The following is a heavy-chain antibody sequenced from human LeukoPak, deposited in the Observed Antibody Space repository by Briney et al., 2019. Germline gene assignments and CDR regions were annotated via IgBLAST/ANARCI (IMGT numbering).Heavy chain of an antibody. CDR2: IRPNSGGT. CDR3: ARGDHFGLDV. V-gene: IGHV1-2*06. CDR1: GYTFTGYN. J-gene: IGHJ6*02. Sequence: GASVKVSCKASGYTFTGYNIHWVRQAPGQGLEWMGRIRPNSGGTDYAQKFQGRVTMTGDTSVRTAYMDLSRLRSDDTAVYYCARGDHFGLDVWGQGTTVIVSS.